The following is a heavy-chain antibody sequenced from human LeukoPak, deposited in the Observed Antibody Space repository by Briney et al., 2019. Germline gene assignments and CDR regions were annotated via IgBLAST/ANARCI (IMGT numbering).Heavy chain of an antibody. D-gene: IGHD1-26*01. V-gene: IGHV3-23*01. CDR1: GFTFSNSA. CDR2: ISGSGGST. J-gene: IGHJ4*02. CDR3: AKAIVGATAVDY. Sequence: GGSLRLSCAASGFTFSNSAMSWVRQAPGKGLEWVSAISGSGGSTYYADSVKGRFTISRDNSKNTLYLQMNSLRAEDTAVYYCAKAIVGATAVDYWGQGTLVTVSS.